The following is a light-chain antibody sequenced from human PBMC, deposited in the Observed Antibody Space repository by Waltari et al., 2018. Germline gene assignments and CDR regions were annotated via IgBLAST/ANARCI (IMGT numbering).Light chain of an antibody. J-gene: IGKJ1*01. V-gene: IGKV1-12*01. Sequence: DIQMTQSPTYVSASVGDRVTITCRASKDFTRWLAWYQKKPGTAPKLLISAAASLQSGVPSRFSGSGSGTDFTLTISSLQPEDFATYYCQQSDSFPWAFGQGTKVEIK. CDR2: AAA. CDR3: QQSDSFPWA. CDR1: KDFTRW.